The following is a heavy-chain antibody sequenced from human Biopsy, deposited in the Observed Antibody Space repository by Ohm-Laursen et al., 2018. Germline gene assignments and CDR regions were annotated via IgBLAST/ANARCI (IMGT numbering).Heavy chain of an antibody. V-gene: IGHV4-39*07. J-gene: IGHJ6*02. CDR2: IFYRGST. Sequence: GTLSLTCTVSGGSISNNNYYWGWIRQPPGKGLEWIGSIFYRGSTHSNPSLKSRLTISVDTSKNQFSLKLSSVTAADTAVYYCARMDCSGGSCHYYSYGMDVWGQGTTVTVSS. D-gene: IGHD2-15*01. CDR3: ARMDCSGGSCHYYSYGMDV. CDR1: GGSISNNNYY.